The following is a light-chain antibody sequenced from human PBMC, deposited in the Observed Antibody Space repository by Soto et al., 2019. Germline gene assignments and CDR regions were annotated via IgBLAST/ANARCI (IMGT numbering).Light chain of an antibody. Sequence: DIQMTQSPSSLSASVGYIFTIACRASQSISNYLNWYQQRPGKAPKLLIYAASSLQSGVPSRFSGSGSGTDFTLTISSLQTEDFVTYYCQQTYSTPITFGQGTRLEIK. CDR3: QQTYSTPIT. CDR1: QSISNY. CDR2: AAS. J-gene: IGKJ5*01. V-gene: IGKV1-39*01.